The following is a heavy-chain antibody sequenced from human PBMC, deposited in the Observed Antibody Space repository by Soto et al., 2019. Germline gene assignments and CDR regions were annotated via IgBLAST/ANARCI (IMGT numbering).Heavy chain of an antibody. CDR3: ARSGYSYGPNPLLY. CDR1: GGSISSGSYY. Sequence: QVQLQESGPGLVKPSQTLSLTCTVSGGSISSGSYYWSWIRQHPGKGLEWIGYIYYSGSTYYNPSVKSRVTISVDTSKNQFSLKLSSVTAADTAVYYCARSGYSYGPNPLLYWGQGTLVTVSS. V-gene: IGHV4-31*03. D-gene: IGHD5-18*01. CDR2: IYYSGST. J-gene: IGHJ4*02.